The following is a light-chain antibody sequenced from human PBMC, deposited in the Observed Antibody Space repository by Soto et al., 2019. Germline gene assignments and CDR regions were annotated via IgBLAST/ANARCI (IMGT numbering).Light chain of an antibody. Sequence: QSDLTQPASVSGSPGQSITISCTGTSSDVGRYNLVSWYQHHPGKAPKVMIYEVSKRPSAISNHFSGSKSGNTASLTISGLQAEDEADYYCCSYAGSSTFVFGTGTKLTVL. V-gene: IGLV2-23*02. CDR2: EVS. J-gene: IGLJ1*01. CDR3: CSYAGSSTFV. CDR1: SSDVGRYNL.